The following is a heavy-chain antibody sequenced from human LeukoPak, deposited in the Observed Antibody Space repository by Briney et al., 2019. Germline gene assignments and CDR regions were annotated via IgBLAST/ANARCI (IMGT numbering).Heavy chain of an antibody. CDR3: ARVVRYDSSGYLDYFDY. CDR1: GFTFSNYA. J-gene: IGHJ4*02. V-gene: IGHV3-23*01. Sequence: PGGSLRLSCAASGFTFSNYAMDWVRQAPGRGLELISSINYGGDKTYYSDSLQGRFTISRDNSNNTLYLEMTCLRAEYTALYYCARVVRYDSSGYLDYFDYWGQRTLVTVSS. D-gene: IGHD3-22*01. CDR2: INYGGDKT.